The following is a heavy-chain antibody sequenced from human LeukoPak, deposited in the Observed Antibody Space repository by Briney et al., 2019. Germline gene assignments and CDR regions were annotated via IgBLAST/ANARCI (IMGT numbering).Heavy chain of an antibody. CDR3: ARGGYSSGWYELLEYFQH. D-gene: IGHD6-19*01. CDR2: ISAYNGNT. Sequence: ASVKVSCKASGYTFTSYGISWVRQAPGQGLEWMGWISAYNGNTNYVQKLQGRVTMTTDTSTSTAYMELRSLRSDDTAVYYCARGGYSSGWYELLEYFQHWGQGTLVTVSS. V-gene: IGHV1-18*01. J-gene: IGHJ1*01. CDR1: GYTFTSYG.